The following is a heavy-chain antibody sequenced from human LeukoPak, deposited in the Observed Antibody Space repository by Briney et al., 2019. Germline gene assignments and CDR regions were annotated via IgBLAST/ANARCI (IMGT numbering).Heavy chain of an antibody. CDR1: GFTFSSYA. D-gene: IGHD6-19*01. J-gene: IGHJ4*02. CDR3: ARLSASGWYGDY. Sequence: PGGSLRLSCAASGFTFSSYAMHWVRQAPGKGLEWVANIKEHGREKYYVDSVKGRFTISRDNVKNSLYLQMSSLRAEDTAVYYCARLSASGWYGDYWGQGTLVTVSS. V-gene: IGHV3-7*01. CDR2: IKEHGREK.